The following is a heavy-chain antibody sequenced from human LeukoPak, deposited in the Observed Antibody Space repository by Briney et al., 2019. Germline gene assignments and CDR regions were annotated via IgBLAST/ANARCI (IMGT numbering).Heavy chain of an antibody. D-gene: IGHD3-10*01. CDR1: GGSINNYY. J-gene: IGHJ3*02. CDR3: ARVEWFGELSPFDI. CDR2: ISDIGRT. Sequence: SETLSLTCTVSGGSINNYYWTWIRQTPGKGLEWIGYISDIGRTNYNPSLKSRVTISVDTSKNQFSLKLSSVTAADTAVYYCARVEWFGELSPFDIWGQGTMVTVSS. V-gene: IGHV4-59*01.